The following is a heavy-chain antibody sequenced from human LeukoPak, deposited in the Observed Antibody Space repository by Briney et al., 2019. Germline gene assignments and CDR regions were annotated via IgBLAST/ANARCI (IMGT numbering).Heavy chain of an antibody. Sequence: SVKVSCTASGGTFSSYAISWVRQAPGQGLEWMGGIIPIFGTANYAQKFQGRVTITADESTSTAYMELSSLRSEDTAVYYCARYGVNYDFWSGYYTNNWFDPWGQGTLVTVSS. V-gene: IGHV1-69*13. CDR2: IIPIFGTA. J-gene: IGHJ5*02. CDR3: ARYGVNYDFWSGYYTNNWFDP. CDR1: GGTFSSYA. D-gene: IGHD3-3*01.